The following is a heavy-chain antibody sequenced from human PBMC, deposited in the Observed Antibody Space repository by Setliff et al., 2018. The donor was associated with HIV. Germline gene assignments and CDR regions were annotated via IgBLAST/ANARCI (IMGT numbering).Heavy chain of an antibody. CDR3: ATLNFPLNWFDP. J-gene: IGHJ5*02. CDR1: GDSVNDRSYF. V-gene: IGHV4-39*01. Sequence: PSETLSLTCTVSGDSVNDRSYFWGWIRQPPGKGLEWIATISYSGSTHYNLALMSRVTISMDTSRNQFSVKLSSVTAADTAIYCCATLNFPLNWFDPWGQGTPVTVSS. CDR2: ISYSGST.